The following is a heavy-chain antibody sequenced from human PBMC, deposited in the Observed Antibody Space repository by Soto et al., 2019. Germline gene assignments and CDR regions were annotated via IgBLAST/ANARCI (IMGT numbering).Heavy chain of an antibody. Sequence: SETLSLTCAVYGGSFSGYYWSWIRQPPGKGLEWIGEINHGGSTNYNPSLKSRVTISVDTSKNQSSLKLSSVTAADTAVYYCARSDGRYWGQGTLVTVSS. CDR3: ARSDGRY. J-gene: IGHJ4*02. V-gene: IGHV4-34*01. CDR2: INHGGST. CDR1: GGSFSGYY.